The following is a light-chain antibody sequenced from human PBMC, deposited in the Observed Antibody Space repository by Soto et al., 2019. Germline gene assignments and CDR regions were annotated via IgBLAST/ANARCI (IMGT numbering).Light chain of an antibody. Sequence: QSALTQPASVSGSPGQSITISCTGTSSDVGGYNYVSWYQQHPGKAPKLMIYEVSNRPSGVSNRFSGSKSGNTASLTISGHQAEDEADYYCSSYTSSSTPHVVFGGGTKLTVL. J-gene: IGLJ2*01. V-gene: IGLV2-14*01. CDR1: SSDVGGYNY. CDR3: SSYTSSSTPHVV. CDR2: EVS.